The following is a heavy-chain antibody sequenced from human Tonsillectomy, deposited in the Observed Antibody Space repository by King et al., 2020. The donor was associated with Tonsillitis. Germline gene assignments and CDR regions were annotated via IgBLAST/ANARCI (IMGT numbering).Heavy chain of an antibody. V-gene: IGHV3-21*01. CDR3: ARDWTSGSSSWGYYYYYGMDV. CDR1: GFTFSGYS. CDR2: ITGSSSYI. J-gene: IGHJ6*02. D-gene: IGHD6-13*01. Sequence: VQLVESGGGLVKPGGSLRLSCAASGFTFSGYSMNWVRQAPGKGLEWVSSITGSSSYIYYADSVKGRFTISRDNAKNSLYLQMNSLRAEATAVYYCARDWTSGSSSWGYYYYYGMDVWGQGTTVTVSS.